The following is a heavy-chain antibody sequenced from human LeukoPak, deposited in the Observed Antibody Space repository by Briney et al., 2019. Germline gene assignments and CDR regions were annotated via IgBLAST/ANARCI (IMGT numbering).Heavy chain of an antibody. J-gene: IGHJ3*02. CDR2: IFYRGST. CDR3: AKSNGYGLIDI. Sequence: GSLRLSCVASGFTFSSYAMSWVRQAPGKGLEWIGNIFYRGSTYYGPSLKSRVTISLDTSKNQFSLNLNSVTAADTAVYYCAKSNGYGLIDIWGQGTMVTVSS. V-gene: IGHV4-38-2*01. CDR1: GFTFSSYA. D-gene: IGHD2-2*03.